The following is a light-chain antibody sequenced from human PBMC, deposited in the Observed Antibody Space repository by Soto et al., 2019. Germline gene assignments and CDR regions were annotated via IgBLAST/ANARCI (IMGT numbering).Light chain of an antibody. V-gene: IGKV1-33*01. J-gene: IGKJ5*01. CDR3: QQYDSVFT. Sequence: DIQMTQSPSSLSASVGDRVTITCQASQGITNYLNWYQQKPGKAPKLLIYGASNLETGVPSRFSGSGSGTDFTFTISSLQDEDIATYFCQQYDSVFTFGQGTRLEIK. CDR1: QGITNY. CDR2: GAS.